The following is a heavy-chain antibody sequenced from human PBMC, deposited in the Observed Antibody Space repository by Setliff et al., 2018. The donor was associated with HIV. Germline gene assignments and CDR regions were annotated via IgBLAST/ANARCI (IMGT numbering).Heavy chain of an antibody. CDR3: ARDWRAYGVLGS. D-gene: IGHD4-17*01. J-gene: IGHJ4*02. CDR1: GGSISSNW. V-gene: IGHV4-4*02. Sequence: SETLSLTCAVSGGSISSNWWSWVRQSPGKGLEWIGEIYHSGNTNYSPSLKNRVTMSVDNSKNQFSLMVRSVTAADTAVYYCARDWRAYGVLGSWGQGMLVTVSS. CDR2: IYHSGNT.